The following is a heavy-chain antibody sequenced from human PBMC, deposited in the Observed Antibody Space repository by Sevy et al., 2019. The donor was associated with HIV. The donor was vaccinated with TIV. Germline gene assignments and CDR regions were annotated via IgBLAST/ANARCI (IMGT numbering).Heavy chain of an antibody. CDR1: GFTFSRYW. D-gene: IGHD6-25*01. V-gene: IGHV3-74*01. J-gene: IGHJ4*02. Sequence: GGSLRLSCAASGFTFSRYWMHWVRQAPGKGLVWVSLITSDGNSTAYADSVKGRFTISRDNAESTLYLQMNSLRAEDTAVYFCVRDRAGNGYHIDYWGQGNLVTVSS. CDR2: ITSDGNST. CDR3: VRDRAGNGYHIDY.